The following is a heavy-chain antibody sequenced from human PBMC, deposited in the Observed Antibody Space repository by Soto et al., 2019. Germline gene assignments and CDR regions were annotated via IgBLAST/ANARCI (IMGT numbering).Heavy chain of an antibody. Sequence: EVQLLESGGGLVQPGGSLRLSCAASGFTFSSYAMSWVRQAPGKGLEWVSAISGSGGSTYYADSVKGRFTISRDNSKNTLYLQMNSLRAEDTAVYYCAKYTSRDGIAAAGTGPDYWGQGTLVTVSS. CDR1: GFTFSSYA. CDR3: AKYTSRDGIAAAGTGPDY. V-gene: IGHV3-23*01. D-gene: IGHD6-13*01. J-gene: IGHJ4*02. CDR2: ISGSGGST.